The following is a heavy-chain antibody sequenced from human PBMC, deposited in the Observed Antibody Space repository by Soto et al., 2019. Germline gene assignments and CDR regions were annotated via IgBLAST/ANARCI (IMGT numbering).Heavy chain of an antibody. Sequence: QLQLQESGPGLVKPSETLSLTCTVSGGSISSSSYYWGWIRQPPGKGLEWIGSIYYSGSTYYNPSLKSRVTISVDTSKNQFSLKLSSVTAADTAVYYCARLSWNDYYFDFWGQGTLVTVSS. V-gene: IGHV4-39*01. CDR3: ARLSWNDYYFDF. CDR2: IYYSGST. J-gene: IGHJ4*02. CDR1: GGSISSSSYY. D-gene: IGHD1-1*01.